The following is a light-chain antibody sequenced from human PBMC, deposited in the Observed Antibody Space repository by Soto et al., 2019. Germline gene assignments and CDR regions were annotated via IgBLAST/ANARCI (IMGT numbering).Light chain of an antibody. V-gene: IGKV3-20*01. CDR2: GAS. Sequence: EILLTQSPGTLSLSPGERATLSCRASQSVSSTYLSWYQLKPGQAPRLLIYGASSRATGIPDRFGGSGSGTDFTLTISRLELEDFAVYYCQQYGFSFRAFGQGTKVEL. CDR3: QQYGFSFRA. CDR1: QSVSSTY. J-gene: IGKJ1*01.